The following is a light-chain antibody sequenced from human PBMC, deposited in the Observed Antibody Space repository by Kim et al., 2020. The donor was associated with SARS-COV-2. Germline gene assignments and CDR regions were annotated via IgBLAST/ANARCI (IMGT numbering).Light chain of an antibody. CDR3: QGWDSSRDHPSWV. CDR1: NIGSKS. V-gene: IGLV3-21*04. J-gene: IGLJ3*02. CDR2: YDS. Sequence: SYELTQPPSVSVAPGKTARITCGGNNIGSKSVHWYQQKPGQAPVLVIYYDSDRPSGIPERFSGSNSGNTATLTISRVEAGDEADYYCQGWDSSRDHPSWV.